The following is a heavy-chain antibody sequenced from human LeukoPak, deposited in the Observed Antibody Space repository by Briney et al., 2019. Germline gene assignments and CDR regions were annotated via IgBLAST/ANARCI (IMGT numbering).Heavy chain of an antibody. J-gene: IGHJ4*02. Sequence: PGGSLRLSCAASGFTFSSYGMHWVRQAPGKGLEWVAFIRYDGSNKYYADSVKGRFTISRDNSKNTLYLQMNSLRAEDTAVYYCAKALGYCSSTSCYTIDYWGQGTLVTVSS. D-gene: IGHD2-2*02. V-gene: IGHV3-30*02. CDR3: AKALGYCSSTSCYTIDY. CDR1: GFTFSSYG. CDR2: IRYDGSNK.